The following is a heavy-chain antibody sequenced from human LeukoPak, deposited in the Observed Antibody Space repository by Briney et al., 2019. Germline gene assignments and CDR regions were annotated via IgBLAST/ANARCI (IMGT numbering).Heavy chain of an antibody. J-gene: IGHJ4*02. D-gene: IGHD3-10*01. CDR2: IGSAGDT. CDR3: VRGIGNYHDSGAPDC. V-gene: IGHV3-13*04. CDR1: GITLSGYA. Sequence: GGSLRLSCAASGITLSGYAMHWLRQSTGKGLEWVSCIGSAGDTYYAGSVKGRFTISREDAKKSLYLQMNSLRAGDTAVYYCVRGIGNYHDSGAPDCWGQGTRVTVAP.